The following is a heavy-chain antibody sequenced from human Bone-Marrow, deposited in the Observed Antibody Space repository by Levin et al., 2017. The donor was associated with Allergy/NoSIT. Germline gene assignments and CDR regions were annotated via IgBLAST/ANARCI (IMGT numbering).Heavy chain of an antibody. Sequence: ASVKVSCKVSGYTLTELSIHWVRQAPGKGLEWMGSFNPEEGQRIYAQEFQGRVTMTEDAFTDTAYMEVTSLRSEDTAVYYCATTYPTYYDSSVYPTRGRGALVTVSS. V-gene: IGHV1-24*01. J-gene: IGHJ2*01. D-gene: IGHD3-22*01. CDR3: ATTYPTYYDSSVYPT. CDR1: GYTLTELS. CDR2: FNPEEGQR.